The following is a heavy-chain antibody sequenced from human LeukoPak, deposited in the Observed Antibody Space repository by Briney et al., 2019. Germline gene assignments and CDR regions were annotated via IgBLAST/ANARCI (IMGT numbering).Heavy chain of an antibody. CDR1: GGSISSYY. Sequence: SETLSLTCTVPGGSISSYYWSWIRQPPGKGLEWIGYIYYSGSTNYNPSLKSRVTISVDSSKNQFSLKVSSVTAADTAVYYCARARRTDILTGSGGCFDYWGQGTLVTVSS. CDR2: IYYSGST. D-gene: IGHD3-9*01. J-gene: IGHJ4*02. V-gene: IGHV4-59*01. CDR3: ARARRTDILTGSGGCFDY.